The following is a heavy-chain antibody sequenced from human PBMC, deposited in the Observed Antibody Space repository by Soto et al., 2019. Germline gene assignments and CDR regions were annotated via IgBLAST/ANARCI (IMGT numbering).Heavy chain of an antibody. D-gene: IGHD3-10*01. CDR2: IDPSDSYT. CDR1: GYSFTSYW. CDR3: ARLAMVRGVPTYAMDV. J-gene: IGHJ6*02. V-gene: IGHV5-10-1*01. Sequence: EVQLVQSGAEVKKPGESLRISCKGSGYSFTSYWISWVRQMPGKGLEWKGRIDPSDSYTNYSPSFQGHVTISADKSISTAYLQWSSLKASHTAMYYCARLAMVRGVPTYAMDVWGQGTTVTVSS.